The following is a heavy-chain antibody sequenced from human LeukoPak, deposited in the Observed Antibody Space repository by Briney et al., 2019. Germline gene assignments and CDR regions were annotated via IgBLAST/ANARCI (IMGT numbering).Heavy chain of an antibody. CDR1: GGSISSGGYY. CDR3: ARDSPNWGSSAFDI. J-gene: IGHJ3*02. CDR2: IYYSGST. V-gene: IGHV4-31*03. D-gene: IGHD7-27*01. Sequence: SETLSLTCTVSGGSISSGGYYWSWIRQHPGKGLEWIGYIYYSGSTYYNPSLKSRVTISVDTSKNQSSLKLSSVTAADTAVYYCARDSPNWGSSAFDIWGQGTMVTVSS.